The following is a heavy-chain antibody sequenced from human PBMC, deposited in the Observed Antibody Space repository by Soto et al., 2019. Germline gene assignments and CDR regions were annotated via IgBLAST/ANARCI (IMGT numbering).Heavy chain of an antibody. CDR2: ISAFNHKA. Sequence: QVQLVQSGGEVKKPGASVKVSCKASGYNYNKYGVTWVRQAPGQGLECMGWISAFNHKANYAHNIEDRVTMTIDTHTNTAHMEIRSLRPDDTAVYYCARQHNDLWTDSPDFDYWGQGTLVTVSA. CDR3: ARQHNDLWTDSPDFDY. CDR1: GYNYNKYG. D-gene: IGHD3-9*01. V-gene: IGHV1-18*04. J-gene: IGHJ4*02.